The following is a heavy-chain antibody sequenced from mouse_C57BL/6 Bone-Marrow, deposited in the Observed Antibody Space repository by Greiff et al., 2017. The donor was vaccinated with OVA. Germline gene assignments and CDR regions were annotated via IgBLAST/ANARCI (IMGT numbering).Heavy chain of an antibody. CDR1: GFTFSSYG. J-gene: IGHJ3*01. Sequence: EVQLVESGGDLVKPGGSLKLSCAASGFTFSSYGMSWVRQTPDKRLEWVATISSAGSYTYYPDSVKGRFTISRDNAKNTLYLQMSSLKSEDTAMYYCARGDYGSYVAYWGQGTLVTVSA. V-gene: IGHV5-6*01. CDR3: ARGDYGSYVAY. CDR2: ISSAGSYT. D-gene: IGHD2-1*01.